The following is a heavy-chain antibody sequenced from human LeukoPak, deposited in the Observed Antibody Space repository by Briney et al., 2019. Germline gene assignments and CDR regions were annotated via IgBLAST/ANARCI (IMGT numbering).Heavy chain of an antibody. CDR1: GYTFTGYY. Sequence: ASVKVSCKASGYTFTGYYMHWLRQAPGQGLEWMGWINPNSGGTNYAQKFQGRVTMTRDTSISTAYMELSRLRSDDTAVYYCATGYSSSWSFDYWGQGTLATVSS. V-gene: IGHV1-2*02. D-gene: IGHD6-13*01. CDR3: ATGYSSSWSFDY. J-gene: IGHJ4*02. CDR2: INPNSGGT.